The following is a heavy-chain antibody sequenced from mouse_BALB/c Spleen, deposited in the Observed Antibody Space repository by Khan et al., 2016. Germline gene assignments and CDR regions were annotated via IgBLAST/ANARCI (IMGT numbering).Heavy chain of an antibody. D-gene: IGHD2-4*01. V-gene: IGHV14-3*02. CDR1: GFNIKDTY. CDR3: AREVIYYYYDGYAMDY. J-gene: IGHJ4*01. Sequence: VQLQQSGAELVKPGASVKLSCTASGFNIKDTYMHWVKQRPEQGLEWIGRIDPANGNTKYDPKFQGKATITADTSSNTAYLQLSSLTSEDTAVYYCAREVIYYYYDGYAMDYWGPGTSVTGSS. CDR2: IDPANGNT.